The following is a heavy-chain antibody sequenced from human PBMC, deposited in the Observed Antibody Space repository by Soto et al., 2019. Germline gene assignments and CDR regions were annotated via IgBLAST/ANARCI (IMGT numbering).Heavy chain of an antibody. Sequence: VASVKVSCKASGYSFTSYGISWLRQAPGEGLEWMGWICAYNVNTNYAQKLQARDTVTTDTSPSTAYMELRSLRSDDTAVYYGARELDCSCGSCYYCYGMDVWGQGTTVTVSS. J-gene: IGHJ6*02. CDR1: GYSFTSYG. CDR2: ICAYNVNT. CDR3: ARELDCSCGSCYYCYGMDV. V-gene: IGHV1-18*04. D-gene: IGHD2-15*01.